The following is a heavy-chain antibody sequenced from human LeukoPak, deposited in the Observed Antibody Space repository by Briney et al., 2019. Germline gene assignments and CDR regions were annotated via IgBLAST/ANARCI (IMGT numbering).Heavy chain of an antibody. CDR1: GGSISSSSYY. CDR2: IYYSGST. D-gene: IGHD1-26*01. CDR3: ARAVGAGAYYFDY. J-gene: IGHJ4*02. V-gene: IGHV4-39*07. Sequence: SETLSLTCTVSGGSISSSSYYWGWIRQPPGKGLEWIGSIYYSGSTYYNPSLKSRVTISVDTSKNQFSLKLSSVTAADTAVCYCARAVGAGAYYFDYWGQGTLVTVSS.